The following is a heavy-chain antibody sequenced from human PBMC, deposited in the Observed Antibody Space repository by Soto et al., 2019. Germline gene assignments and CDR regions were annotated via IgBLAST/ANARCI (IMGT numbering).Heavy chain of an antibody. D-gene: IGHD2-2*01. J-gene: IGHJ5*02. V-gene: IGHV4-30-2*01. CDR3: ARLRIVLVPAARYNWFDP. CDR1: GGSISSGGYS. CDR2: IYHSGST. Sequence: SETLSLTCTVSGGSISSGGYSWSWIRQPPGKGLEWIGYIYHSGSTYYNPSLKSRVTISVDRSKNQFSLKLSSVTAADTAVYCCARLRIVLVPAARYNWFDPWGQGTLVTVSS.